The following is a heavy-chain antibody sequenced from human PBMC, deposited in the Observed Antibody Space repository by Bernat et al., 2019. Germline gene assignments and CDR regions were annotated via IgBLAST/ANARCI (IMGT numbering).Heavy chain of an antibody. CDR2: MNPNSGNT. J-gene: IGHJ6*03. Sequence: QVQLVQSGAEVKKPGASVKVSCKASGYTFTSYDINWVRQATGQGLEWMGWMNPNSGNTGYAQKFQGRVTMTRNTSISTAYMELSSLRSEDTAVYYCARARRYSGTSIANNYYYYYMDVWGKGTTVTVSS. D-gene: IGHD2-21*01. CDR3: ARARRYSGTSIANNYYYYYMDV. CDR1: GYTFTSYD. V-gene: IGHV1-8*01.